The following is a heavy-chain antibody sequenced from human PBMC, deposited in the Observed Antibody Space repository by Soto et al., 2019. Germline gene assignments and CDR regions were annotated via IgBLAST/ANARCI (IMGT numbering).Heavy chain of an antibody. Sequence: SETLSLTCTVSGGPSSTYYWSWIRQPPGKGLEWIGYIHYSGSTNYNPSHKSRDNISLNTSKNQFSLKMTSVIPADTAVYFCARNYGGNSQFFDLWGRGALVTVSS. J-gene: IGHJ2*01. V-gene: IGHV4-59*01. CDR1: GGPSSTYY. CDR3: ARNYGGNSQFFDL. CDR2: IHYSGST. D-gene: IGHD4-17*01.